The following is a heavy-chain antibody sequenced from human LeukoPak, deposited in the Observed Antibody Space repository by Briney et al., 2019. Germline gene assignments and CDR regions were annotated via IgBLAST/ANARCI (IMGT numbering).Heavy chain of an antibody. CDR1: GGSFSGYY. CDR2: INHSGST. Sequence: SETLSLPCAVYGGSFSGYYWSWIRQPPGKGLEWIGEINHSGSTNYNPSLKSRVTISVDTSKNQFSLKLSSVTAADTAVYYCARAPRRGYSYGYSAPVGGAFDIWGQGTMVTVSS. CDR3: ARAPRRGYSYGYSAPVGGAFDI. V-gene: IGHV4-34*01. J-gene: IGHJ3*02. D-gene: IGHD5-18*01.